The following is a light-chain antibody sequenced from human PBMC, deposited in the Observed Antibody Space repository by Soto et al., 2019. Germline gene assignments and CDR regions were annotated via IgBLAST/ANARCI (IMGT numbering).Light chain of an antibody. CDR2: GAS. Sequence: EIVLTQSPGTLSLSPGERAALSCRASQSVSSSHLAWYQQKPGQAPRLLIYGASNRAAGIPDRFSGSGSGTDFTLTISRLEPEDFAVYYCQQYDNSPLTFGGGTKV. CDR3: QQYDNSPLT. V-gene: IGKV3-20*01. J-gene: IGKJ4*01. CDR1: QSVSSSH.